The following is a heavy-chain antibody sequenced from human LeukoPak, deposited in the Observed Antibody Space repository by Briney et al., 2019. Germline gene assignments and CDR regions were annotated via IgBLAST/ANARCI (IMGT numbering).Heavy chain of an antibody. D-gene: IGHD5-24*01. CDR2: ISGSGGST. CDR3: AKDRERWLKPLYYFDY. J-gene: IGHJ4*02. Sequence: GSLRLSCTASGFTFSSYAMSWVRQAPGKGRERVSAISGSGGSTYYADSVKGRFTISTDNSKNTLYLQMNSLRAEDTAVYYCAKDRERWLKPLYYFDYWGQGTLVTVSS. CDR1: GFTFSSYA. V-gene: IGHV3-23*01.